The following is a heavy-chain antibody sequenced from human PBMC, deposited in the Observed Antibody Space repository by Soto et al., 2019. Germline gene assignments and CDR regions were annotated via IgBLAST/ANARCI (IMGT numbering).Heavy chain of an antibody. CDR1: GFTFSSYA. Sequence: PGGSLRLSCAASGFTFSSYAMSWVRQAPGKGLEWVSAISGSGGSTYYADSVKGRFTISRDNSKNTLYLQMNSLRAEDTAVYYCAKSYYGSGSYYWFDYWGQGTLVTVSS. CDR3: AKSYYGSGSYYWFDY. J-gene: IGHJ4*02. CDR2: ISGSGGST. V-gene: IGHV3-23*01. D-gene: IGHD3-10*01.